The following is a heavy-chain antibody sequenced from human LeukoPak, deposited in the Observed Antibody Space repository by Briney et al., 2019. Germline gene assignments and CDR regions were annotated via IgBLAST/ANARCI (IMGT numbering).Heavy chain of an antibody. CDR3: ARVLPDYDFWSGPSLDAFDI. CDR2: IYYSGST. D-gene: IGHD3-3*01. CDR1: GGSLSRGGYY. V-gene: IGHV4-31*03. Sequence: SETLSLTCTVSGGSLSRGGYYWNWLRQHPGRGLEGFGYIYYSGSTYYNPSLKSRVTISVDTSKNQFSLKLSSVTAADTAVYYCARVLPDYDFWSGPSLDAFDIWGQGTMVTVSS. J-gene: IGHJ3*02.